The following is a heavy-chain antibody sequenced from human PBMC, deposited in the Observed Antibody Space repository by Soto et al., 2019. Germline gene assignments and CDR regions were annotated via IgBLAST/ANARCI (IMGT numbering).Heavy chain of an antibody. V-gene: IGHV1-69*13. CDR2: IIPIFGTA. CDR1: GYTFTSYG. CDR3: ARDREDTAMVTRIHYGMDV. Sequence: SVKVSCKASGYTFTSYGISWVRQAPGQGLEWMGGIIPIFGTANYAQKFQGRVTITADESTSTAYMELSSLRSEDTAVYYCARDREDTAMVTRIHYGMDVWGQGTMVTVSS. D-gene: IGHD5-18*01. J-gene: IGHJ6*02.